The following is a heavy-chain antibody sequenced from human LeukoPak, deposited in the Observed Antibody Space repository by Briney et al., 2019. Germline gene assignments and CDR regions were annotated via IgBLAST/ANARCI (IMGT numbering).Heavy chain of an antibody. CDR2: INPSGGST. D-gene: IGHD3-10*01. CDR1: GYTFTSYY. J-gene: IGHJ5*02. CDR3: ARDGILLWFGESYNWFDP. V-gene: IGHV1-46*01. Sequence: ASVKVSCKASGYTFTSYYMHRVRQAPGQGLEWMGIINPSGGSTSYAQKFQGRVTMTRDTSTSTVYMELSSLRSEDTAVYYCARDGILLWFGESYNWFDPWGQGTLVTVSS.